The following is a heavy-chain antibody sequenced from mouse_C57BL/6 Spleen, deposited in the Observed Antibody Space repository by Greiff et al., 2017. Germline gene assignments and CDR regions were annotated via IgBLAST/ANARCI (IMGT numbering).Heavy chain of an antibody. D-gene: IGHD1-1*01. V-gene: IGHV1-15*01. CDR2: INPETGGT. CDR3: TSNYGSLAWFAY. CDR1: GYTFTDYD. J-gene: IGHJ3*01. Sequence: QVQLKESGAELVRPGASVTLSCKASGYTFTDYDMHWVKQTPVHGLEWIGAINPETGGTAYNEKFKGKAILTADKSSSTAYMELRSLTSEDSSVYYCTSNYGSLAWFAYWGQGTLVTVSA.